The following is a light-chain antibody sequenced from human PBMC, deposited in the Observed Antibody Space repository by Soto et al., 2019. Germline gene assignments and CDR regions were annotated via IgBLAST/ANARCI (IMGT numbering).Light chain of an antibody. CDR2: DAS. V-gene: IGKV3-11*01. J-gene: IGKJ1*01. Sequence: EIVLTQSPATLSLSPGERATLSCRASQSVGTDLAWYQQKPGQAPRLLMYDASNRATGIPARFSGGGSGTDSTLTISSLEPEDFAVYYCQGRSNWAWTFGQGTKVEIK. CDR1: QSVGTD. CDR3: QGRSNWAWT.